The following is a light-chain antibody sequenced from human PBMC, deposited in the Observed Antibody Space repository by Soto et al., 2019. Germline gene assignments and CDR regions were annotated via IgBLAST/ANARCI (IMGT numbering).Light chain of an antibody. J-gene: IGKJ1*01. V-gene: IGKV1-5*01. Sequence: DIQMTQSPSTLSASVGDRVTITCRARQSIARWVAWYQQKPGQAPKLLIYDASTLESGVPSRFSGSGSGTEFTLTIISLQPDDFATYYCQQYNSYWTFGPGTKVEIK. CDR3: QQYNSYWT. CDR1: QSIARW. CDR2: DAS.